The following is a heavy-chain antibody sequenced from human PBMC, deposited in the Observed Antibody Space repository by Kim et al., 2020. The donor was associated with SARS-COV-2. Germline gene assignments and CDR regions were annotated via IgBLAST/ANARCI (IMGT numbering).Heavy chain of an antibody. Sequence: TKYADSVKGRFTISSDNSKNTLDLQMNSLRAEDTDVYYCARGAYLYYFDYWGQGTLVTVSS. V-gene: IGHV3-53*01. CDR3: ARGAYLYYFDY. CDR2: T. J-gene: IGHJ4*02. D-gene: IGHD2-21*01.